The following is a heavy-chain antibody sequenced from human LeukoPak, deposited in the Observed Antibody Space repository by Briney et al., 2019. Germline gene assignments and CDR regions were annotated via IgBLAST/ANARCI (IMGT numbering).Heavy chain of an antibody. Sequence: ASVKVSCKASGYTFTGYYMHWVRQAPGQGLEWMGWINPNRGGTYYAQKFQGRVTMTRDTSISTAYMELSRLRSDDTAVYYCARAKIVAIDWFDPWGQGTMVTVSS. D-gene: IGHD2-21*01. CDR3: ARAKIVAIDWFDP. CDR1: GYTFTGYY. V-gene: IGHV1-2*02. CDR2: INPNRGGT. J-gene: IGHJ5*02.